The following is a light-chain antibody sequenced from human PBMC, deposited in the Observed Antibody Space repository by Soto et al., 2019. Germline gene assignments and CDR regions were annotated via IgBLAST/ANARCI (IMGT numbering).Light chain of an antibody. V-gene: IGLV1-44*01. CDR3: AAWDDNLNGPL. CDR2: SDD. Sequence: QSVLTQPPSLSGTPGQRVTISCSGSNSNIGRYSVNWYQHFPGTAPKILIYSDDERPSGVPDRFSGSKSGTSASLAISGLPAEDGGEYYCAAWDDNLNGPLFGGGTKLTVL. J-gene: IGLJ3*02. CDR1: NSNIGRYS.